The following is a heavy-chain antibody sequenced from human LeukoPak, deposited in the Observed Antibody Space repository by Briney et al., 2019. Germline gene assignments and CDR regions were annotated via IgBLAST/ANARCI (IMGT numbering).Heavy chain of an antibody. CDR3: ARADPIYYDFWSGPYYFDY. CDR2: ISYDGRNK. Sequence: PGRSLRLSCAASGFTFSSYALHWVRQAPGKGLEWVAVISYDGRNKYYADSVKGRFTISRDNSKNTLYLQMNSLRPEDTAVYYCARADPIYYDFWSGPYYFDYWGQGTLVTVFS. D-gene: IGHD3-3*01. J-gene: IGHJ4*02. CDR1: GFTFSSYA. V-gene: IGHV3-30*04.